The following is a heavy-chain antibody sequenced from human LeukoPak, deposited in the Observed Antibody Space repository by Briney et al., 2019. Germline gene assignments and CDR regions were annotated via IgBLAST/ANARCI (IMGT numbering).Heavy chain of an antibody. Sequence: GASVKVSCKASGYTFTSYGISWVRQAPGQGLEWMGWISAYNGNTNYAQKLQGRVTMTTDTSTSTAYMELRGLRSDDTAVYYCASSSSSWNDAFDIWGQGTMVTVSS. D-gene: IGHD6-13*01. CDR1: GYTFTSYG. J-gene: IGHJ3*02. CDR2: ISAYNGNT. V-gene: IGHV1-18*01. CDR3: ASSSSSWNDAFDI.